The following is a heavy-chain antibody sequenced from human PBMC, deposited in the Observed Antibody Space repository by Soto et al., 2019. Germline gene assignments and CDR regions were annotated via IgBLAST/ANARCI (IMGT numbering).Heavy chain of an antibody. J-gene: IGHJ5*02. CDR3: AAHPSSTSFNWFDP. Sequence: PSETLSLTCAVYSGSFSGYYWSWIRQPPGKGLEWIGEINHSGSTNYNPSLKSRVTISVDTSKNQFSLKLSSVTAADTAVYYCAAHPSSTSFNWFDPWGQGTLVSVSS. CDR1: SGSFSGYY. V-gene: IGHV4-34*01. CDR2: INHSGST. D-gene: IGHD2-2*01.